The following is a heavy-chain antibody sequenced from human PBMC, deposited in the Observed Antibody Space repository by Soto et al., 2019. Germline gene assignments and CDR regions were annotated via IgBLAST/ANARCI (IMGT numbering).Heavy chain of an antibody. J-gene: IGHJ4*02. CDR1: GGTFSSYT. D-gene: IGHD2-2*01. Sequence: QVQLVQSGAEVKKPGSSVKVSCKASGGTFSSYTISWVRHAPGQGLEWMGRIIPILGIANYAQKFQGRVTITADKSTSTAYMELSSLRSEDTAVYYCAREVRYCSSTSCYSDYWGQGTLVTVSS. CDR3: AREVRYCSSTSCYSDY. V-gene: IGHV1-69*08. CDR2: IIPILGIA.